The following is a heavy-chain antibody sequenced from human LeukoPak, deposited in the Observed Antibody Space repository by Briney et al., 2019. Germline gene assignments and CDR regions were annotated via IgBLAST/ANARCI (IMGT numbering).Heavy chain of an antibody. CDR1: GDSVSSNSAA. V-gene: IGHV6-1*01. D-gene: IGHD6-19*01. J-gene: IGHJ6*03. Sequence: PSQTLSLTCAISGDSVSSNSAAWNWIRQSPSRGLEWLGRTYYRSKWYNDYAVSVKSRITINPDTSKNQSSLQLNSVTPEDTAVYYCARGYSSGWYKGGYYYYYMDVWGKGTTVTVSS. CDR3: ARGYSSGWYKGGYYYYYMDV. CDR2: TYYRSKWYN.